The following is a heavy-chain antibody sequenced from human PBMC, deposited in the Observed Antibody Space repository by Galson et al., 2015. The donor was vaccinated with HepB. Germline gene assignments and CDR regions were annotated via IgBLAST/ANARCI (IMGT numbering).Heavy chain of an antibody. Sequence: SVKVSCKASGFTLTSYAIHWVRQAPGQRLEWMGWINVGNGDTKYSQKFQGRVTITRDTSANTASMELSSLRSEDTAVYYCARGIDPESYSSSWWAWFDPWGQGTLVTVSS. D-gene: IGHD6-13*01. J-gene: IGHJ5*02. CDR2: INVGNGDT. V-gene: IGHV1-3*01. CDR1: GFTLTSYA. CDR3: ARGIDPESYSSSWWAWFDP.